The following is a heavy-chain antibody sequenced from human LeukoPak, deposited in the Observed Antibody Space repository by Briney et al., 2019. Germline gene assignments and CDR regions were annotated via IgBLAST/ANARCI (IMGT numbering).Heavy chain of an antibody. V-gene: IGHV4-34*01. CDR3: ARLRIAARGGYYYYYGMDV. Sequence: PSETLSLTCAVYGGSFSGYYWSWIRQSPGKGLEWIGEIGQTGNTNYNPSLRTRVTMSVDTSKNQNSLKLSSVTAADTAVYYCARLRIAARGGYYYYYGMDVWGQGTTVTVSS. CDR2: IGQTGNT. CDR1: GGSFSGYY. J-gene: IGHJ6*02. D-gene: IGHD6-6*01.